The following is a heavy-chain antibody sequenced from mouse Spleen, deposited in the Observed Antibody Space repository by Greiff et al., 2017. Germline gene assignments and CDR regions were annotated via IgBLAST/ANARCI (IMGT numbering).Heavy chain of an antibody. D-gene: IGHD2-1*01. V-gene: IGHV5-9-3*01. CDR1: GFTFSSYA. CDR3: ARRRVYGNYFDY. Sequence: EVHLVESGGGLVKPGGSLKLSCAASGFTFSSYAMSWVRQTPEKRLEWVATISSGGSYTYYPDSVKGRFTISRDNAKNTLYLQMSSLRSEDTAMYYCARRRVYGNYFDYWGQGTTLTVSS. CDR2: ISSGGSYT. J-gene: IGHJ2*01.